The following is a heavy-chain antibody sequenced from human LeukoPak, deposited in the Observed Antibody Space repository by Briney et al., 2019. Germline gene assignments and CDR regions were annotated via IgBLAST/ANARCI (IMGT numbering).Heavy chain of an antibody. V-gene: IGHV3-48*04. D-gene: IGHD2-15*01. J-gene: IGHJ4*02. CDR2: ITSSSGTI. Sequence: GGSLRLSCAASGFTFSSYNMNWVRQAPGKGLEWVSSITSSSGTIYYADSVKGRFSISRDNAKNSLYLQMNSLRAEDTAVYYCARVKWGCSGGSCYPLYYFDYWGQGTLVTVSS. CDR3: ARVKWGCSGGSCYPLYYFDY. CDR1: GFTFSSYN.